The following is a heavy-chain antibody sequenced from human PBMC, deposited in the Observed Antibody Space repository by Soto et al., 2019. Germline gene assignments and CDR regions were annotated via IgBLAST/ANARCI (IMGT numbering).Heavy chain of an antibody. CDR3: ASFSYYDILTGYYRTRSGYYFDY. CDR2: IIPIFGTA. J-gene: IGHJ4*02. D-gene: IGHD3-9*01. CDR1: GGTFSSYA. V-gene: IGHV1-69*13. Sequence: SVKVSCKASGGTFSSYAISWVRQAPGQGLEWMGGIIPIFGTANYAQKFQGRVTITADESTSTAYMELSSLRSEDTAVYYCASFSYYDILTGYYRTRSGYYFDYWGQGTLVTVSS.